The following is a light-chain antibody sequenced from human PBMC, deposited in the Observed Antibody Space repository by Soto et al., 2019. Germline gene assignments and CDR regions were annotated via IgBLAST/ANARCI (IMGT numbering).Light chain of an antibody. CDR2: KAI. V-gene: IGKV1-5*03. CDR1: QSITTW. CDR3: QRYNDYQYV. Sequence: DIQMTQSPSTLSASVGDRVTITCRASQSITTWLAWYQQKPGKAPKLLIYKAINLQSGVPSRFSGSGSGTEFTHTISSLQPDDFATYYCQRYNDYQYVFGQGTKLDMK. J-gene: IGKJ2*01.